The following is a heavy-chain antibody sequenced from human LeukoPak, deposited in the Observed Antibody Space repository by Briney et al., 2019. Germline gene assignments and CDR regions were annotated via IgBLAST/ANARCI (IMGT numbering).Heavy chain of an antibody. J-gene: IGHJ4*02. V-gene: IGHV3-15*01. CDR3: TTGSAKMGATSGLEFDY. D-gene: IGHD1-26*01. CDR2: KSKTDGGPT. Sequence: GGSLRLSCAASGFTFSNAWMIKSKTDGGPTDYAAPVKGRFTISRDDSKNTLYLQMNSLKTEDTAVYYCTTGSAKMGATSGLEFDYWGQGTLITVSS. CDR1: GFTFSNAW.